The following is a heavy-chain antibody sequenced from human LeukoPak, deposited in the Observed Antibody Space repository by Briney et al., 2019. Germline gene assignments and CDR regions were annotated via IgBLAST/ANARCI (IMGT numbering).Heavy chain of an antibody. J-gene: IGHJ4*02. V-gene: IGHV3-21*01. D-gene: IGHD1-26*01. Sequence: VQPGGSLRLSCAASGFTFSSYSMNWVRQAPGLGLEWVSSITSSSNFIYYADSVEGRFTISRDNAKNSLYLQMNSLRAEDTAVYYCARTRGSGSYHFDYWGQGTLVTVSS. CDR2: ITSSSNFI. CDR3: ARTRGSGSYHFDY. CDR1: GFTFSSYS.